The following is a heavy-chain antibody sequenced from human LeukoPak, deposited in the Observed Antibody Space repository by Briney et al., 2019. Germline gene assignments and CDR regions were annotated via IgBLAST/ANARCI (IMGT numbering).Heavy chain of an antibody. CDR3: AKQYASGGLDHY. CDR2: ISNDGRSK. D-gene: IGHD3-10*01. CDR1: GFSLSNYG. Sequence: GGSQSLYRTAAGFSLSNYGMHWVRQGPGKGLEWVAVISNDGRSKYYGDSVKGRFTISRDNSKNTVYLQMNSLRAEDTAMYYCAKQYASGGLDHYWGQGTLVTVSS. J-gene: IGHJ4*02. V-gene: IGHV3-30*18.